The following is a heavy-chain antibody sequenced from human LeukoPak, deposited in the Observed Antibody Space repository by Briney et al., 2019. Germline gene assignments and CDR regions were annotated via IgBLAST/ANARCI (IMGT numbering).Heavy chain of an antibody. CDR1: GDSISSGPYY. J-gene: IGHJ4*02. Sequence: SETLSLTCTVSGDSISSGPYYWGWIRQPPGKGLEWIGNIYYNPSLKSRVTISVDKSKNQFSLKLSSVTAADTAVYYCARKYDYVWGSYRNHYFDYWGQGTLVTVSS. CDR3: ARKYDYVWGSYRNHYFDY. D-gene: IGHD3-16*02. CDR2: IY. V-gene: IGHV4-39*07.